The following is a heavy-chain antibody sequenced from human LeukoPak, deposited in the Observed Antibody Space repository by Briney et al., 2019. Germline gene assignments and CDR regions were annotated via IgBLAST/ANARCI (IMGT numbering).Heavy chain of an antibody. CDR1: GFTFSSYS. CDR3: ARELYGSGSYGFDY. J-gene: IGHJ4*02. CDR2: ITSSSSYI. V-gene: IGHV3-21*01. D-gene: IGHD3-10*01. Sequence: GGSLRPSCAASGFTFSSYSMNWVRQAPGKGLEWVSSITSSSSYIYYADSVKGRFTISRDNAKNSLYLQMNSLRAEDTAVYYCARELYGSGSYGFDYWGQGTLVTVSS.